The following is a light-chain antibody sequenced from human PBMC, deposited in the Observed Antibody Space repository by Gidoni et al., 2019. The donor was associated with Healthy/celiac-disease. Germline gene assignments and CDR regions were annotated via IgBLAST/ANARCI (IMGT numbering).Light chain of an antibody. CDR3: QQSYSTRLT. V-gene: IGKV1-39*01. CDR1: QSISSY. CDR2: AAS. Sequence: DIQLTQSPSSLSASVGDRVTITCRASQSISSYLNWYQQKPGKAPKLLIYAASSLQSGVPSRFSGSGSGTDFTLTISSLQPEDFATYYCQQSYSTRLTSXGXTKVEIK. J-gene: IGKJ4*01.